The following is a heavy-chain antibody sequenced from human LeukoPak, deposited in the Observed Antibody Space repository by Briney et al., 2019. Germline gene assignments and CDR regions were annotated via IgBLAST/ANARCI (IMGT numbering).Heavy chain of an antibody. J-gene: IGHJ5*02. CDR3: AKEILVRGVIRRPASGFDP. Sequence: PGGSLRLSCAASGFTFSSYAMSWVRQAPGKGLEWVSAISGSGGSTYYADSVKGRCTISRDNSKNTLYLQTNSLRAEDTAVYYCAKEILVRGVIRRPASGFDPWGQGTLVTVSS. V-gene: IGHV3-23*01. D-gene: IGHD3-10*01. CDR2: ISGSGGST. CDR1: GFTFSSYA.